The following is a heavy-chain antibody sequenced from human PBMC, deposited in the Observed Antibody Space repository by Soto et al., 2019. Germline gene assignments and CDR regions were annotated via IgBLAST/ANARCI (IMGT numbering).Heavy chain of an antibody. J-gene: IGHJ6*02. Sequence: GSLRLSCSASGFTFSSYAMHWVRQAPGKGLEYVSAISSNGGSTYYADSVKGRFTISRDNSKNTLYLQMSSLRAEDTAVYYCVKGAMSSSGFSVIYYYGMDVWGQGTTVTVSS. CDR2: ISSNGGST. V-gene: IGHV3-64D*06. CDR1: GFTFSSYA. D-gene: IGHD6-19*01. CDR3: VKGAMSSSGFSVIYYYGMDV.